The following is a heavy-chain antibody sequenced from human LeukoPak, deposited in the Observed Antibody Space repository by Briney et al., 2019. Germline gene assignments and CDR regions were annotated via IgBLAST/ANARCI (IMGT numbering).Heavy chain of an antibody. Sequence: SETLSLTCTVSGGSISSYYWSWIRQPPGKGLEWIGYIYYSGSTNYNPSLKSRVTISVDTSKNQFSLKLSSVTAADTAVYFCASQSSSWLAYFQHWGRGTLVTVSS. CDR1: GGSISSYY. J-gene: IGHJ1*01. V-gene: IGHV4-59*01. CDR2: IYYSGST. CDR3: ASQSSSWLAYFQH. D-gene: IGHD6-13*01.